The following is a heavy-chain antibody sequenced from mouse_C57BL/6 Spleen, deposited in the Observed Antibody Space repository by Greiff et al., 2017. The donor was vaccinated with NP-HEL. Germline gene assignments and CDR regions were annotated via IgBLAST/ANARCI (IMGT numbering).Heavy chain of an antibody. D-gene: IGHD2-1*01. Sequence: EVQLQQSGPELVKPGASVKISCKASGYTFTDYYMNWVKQSHGKSLEWIGDINPNNGGTSYNQKFKGKATLTVDKSSSTAYMELRSLTSEDSAVYYCAHGNYYYYAMDYWGQGTSVTVSS. V-gene: IGHV1-26*01. CDR1: GYTFTDYY. J-gene: IGHJ4*01. CDR3: AHGNYYYYAMDY. CDR2: INPNNGGT.